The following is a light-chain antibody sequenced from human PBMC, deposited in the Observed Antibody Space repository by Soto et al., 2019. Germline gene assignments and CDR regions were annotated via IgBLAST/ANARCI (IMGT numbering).Light chain of an antibody. CDR2: DNN. V-gene: IGLV1-51*01. CDR3: GTWDSSLSAWV. J-gene: IGLJ1*01. CDR1: SSNIGNNY. Sequence: QSALTQPPSVSAAPGQKVTISCSGSSSNIGNNYVSWYQQLPGTAPKLLIYDNNKRPSGIPDRFSGSKSGTSATLGITGLQTGDEADYYCGTWDSSLSAWVFGTGTKVTVL.